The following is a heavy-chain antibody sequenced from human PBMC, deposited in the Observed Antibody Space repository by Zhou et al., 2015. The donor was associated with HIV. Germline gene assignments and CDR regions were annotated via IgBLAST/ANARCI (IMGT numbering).Heavy chain of an antibody. D-gene: IGHD2-2*01. CDR1: GGTFSSYA. CDR2: IIPIFGTA. J-gene: IGHJ6*03. Sequence: QVQLVQSGAEVKKPGSSVKVSCKASGGTFSSYAISWVRQAPGQGLEWMGGIIPIFGTANYAQKFQGRVTITADESTSTAYMELSSLRSEDTAVYYCARDRIYCSSTSCRGLYYYYMDVWGKGTTVTVSS. V-gene: IGHV1-69*01. CDR3: ARDRIYCSSTSCRGLYYYYMDV.